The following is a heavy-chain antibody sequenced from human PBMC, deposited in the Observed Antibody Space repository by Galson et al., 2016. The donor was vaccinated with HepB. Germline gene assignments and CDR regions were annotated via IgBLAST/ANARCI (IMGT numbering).Heavy chain of an antibody. V-gene: IGHV4-39*01. CDR1: GDSIASTSNY. CDR2: INYSGST. J-gene: IGHJ4*02. CDR3: ARHVLGYCDTSGCTSNNFDY. Sequence: SETLSLTCTVSGDSIASTSNYWGWIRQPPGKGLEWIGSINYSGSTYYDPSLKSQVTMSADTSENQFSLKLSSVTAADTAVYYCARHVLGYCDTSGCTSNNFDYWGQGTLVPVSS. D-gene: IGHD2-15*01.